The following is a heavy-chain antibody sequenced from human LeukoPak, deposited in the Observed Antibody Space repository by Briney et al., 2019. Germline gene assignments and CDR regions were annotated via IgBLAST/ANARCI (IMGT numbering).Heavy chain of an antibody. CDR3: AKVGGGYCSSTSCSFDY. V-gene: IGHV3-48*03. CDR2: ISSSGSTI. J-gene: IGHJ4*02. CDR1: GFTFSNHE. D-gene: IGHD2-2*01. Sequence: PGGSLRLSCAASGFTFSNHEINWVRQAPGKGLEWVSYISSSGSTIYYADSVKGRFTISRDNAKNTLYLQMNSLRAEDTAVYYCAKVGGGYCSSTSCSFDYWGQGTLVTVSS.